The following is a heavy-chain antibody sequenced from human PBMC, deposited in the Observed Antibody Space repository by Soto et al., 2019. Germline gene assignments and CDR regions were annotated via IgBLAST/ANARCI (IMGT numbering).Heavy chain of an antibody. CDR2: INPIDGSI. CDR1: GYNFVSNH. Sequence: QVQLVQSGAAVREPGASVKVSCKTSGYNFVSNHIHWVRQTPAQGLEWMGIINPIDGSISYAQKFRGRVTVTRDTPTSSVYMELRGLTPADTAVYFCARDLFGSWTIDYWGTGTLVTVSS. J-gene: IGHJ4*02. CDR3: ARDLFGSWTIDY. D-gene: IGHD6-13*01. V-gene: IGHV1-46*01.